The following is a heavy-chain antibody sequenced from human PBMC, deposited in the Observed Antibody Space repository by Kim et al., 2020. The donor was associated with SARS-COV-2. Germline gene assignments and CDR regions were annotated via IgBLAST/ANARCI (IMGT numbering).Heavy chain of an antibody. CDR1: GYSFTTYD. CDR2: INTNTGNP. V-gene: IGHV7-4-1*01. J-gene: IGHJ6*02. Sequence: ASVKVSCKASGYSFTTYDMNWVRQAPGQGLEWMGWINTNTGNPAYAEGFTGRFVISLDTSVSTTYLEIGGLKAEDTGIYYCARHLSRSSLGPTEYYGLDVWGQGTTVTVSS. CDR3: ARHLSRSSLGPTEYYGLDV. D-gene: IGHD3-16*01.